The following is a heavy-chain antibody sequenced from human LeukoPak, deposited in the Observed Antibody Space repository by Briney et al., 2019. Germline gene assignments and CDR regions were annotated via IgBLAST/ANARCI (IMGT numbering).Heavy chain of an antibody. V-gene: IGHV3-21*01. CDR3: ARDFPMLGWYGAFDI. D-gene: IGHD6-19*01. Sequence: GGSLRLSCAASGFTFSSFSMDWVRQAPGRGLEWVSSISSSSSYIYYADSVKGRFTISRDNAKNSLYLQMNGLRAEDTAVYYCARDFPMLGWYGAFDIWGQGTMVTVSS. J-gene: IGHJ3*02. CDR2: ISSSSSYI. CDR1: GFTFSSFS.